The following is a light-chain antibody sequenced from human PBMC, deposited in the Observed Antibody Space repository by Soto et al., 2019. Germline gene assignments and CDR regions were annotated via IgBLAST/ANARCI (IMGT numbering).Light chain of an antibody. CDR1: QTISSW. Sequence: DIQMTQSPSTLSGSVGDRVTITCRASQTISSWLAWYQQKPGKAPKLLIYKASTLNSGVPSRFSGSGSGTEFTITISKLQAYAFATYECQRYKRQSEAFGEGTKVELK. CDR3: QRYKRQSEA. V-gene: IGKV1-5*03. J-gene: IGKJ1*01. CDR2: KAS.